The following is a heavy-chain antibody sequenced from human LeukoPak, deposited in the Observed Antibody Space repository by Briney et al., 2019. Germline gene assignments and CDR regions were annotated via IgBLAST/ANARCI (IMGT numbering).Heavy chain of an antibody. CDR2: ISSSGTTI. D-gene: IGHD2-2*01. V-gene: IGHV3-11*01. J-gene: IGHJ5*02. CDR3: AKGEIVVPAAITDWFDP. Sequence: PGGSQRLSCAASGFTFSGYYMSWIRQAPGKGLEWVSYISSSGTTIHYADSVKGRFTISRDNAKNSLYLQMNSLRAEDTAVYYCAKGEIVVPAAITDWFDPWGQGTLVTVSS. CDR1: GFTFSGYY.